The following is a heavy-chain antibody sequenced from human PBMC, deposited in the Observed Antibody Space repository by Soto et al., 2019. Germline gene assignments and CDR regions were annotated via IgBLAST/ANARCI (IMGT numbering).Heavy chain of an antibody. CDR3: ARDRGSRWLQLRSYYYGMDV. CDR2: ISSSSSTI. V-gene: IGHV3-48*02. D-gene: IGHD5-12*01. CDR1: GFTFSNFG. J-gene: IGHJ6*02. Sequence: PGGSLRLSCAASGFTFSNFGMHWVRQAPGKGLEWVSYISSSSSTIYYADSVKGRFTISRDNAKNSPYLQMNSLRDEDTAVYYCARDRGSRWLQLRSYYYGMDVWGQGTTVTVSS.